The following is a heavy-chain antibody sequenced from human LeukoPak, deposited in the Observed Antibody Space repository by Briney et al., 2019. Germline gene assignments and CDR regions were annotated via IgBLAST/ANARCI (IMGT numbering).Heavy chain of an antibody. CDR2: ISHSGANT. J-gene: IGHJ4*02. Sequence: PGGSLSLSCAASGFTFIDSAMDWVRQAPGKGLEWVSLISHSGANTFYADSVKGRFTFSRDNSKNTMYLQMNSLRAEDTAVYYCAKDIEASIWGQGTLVTVSS. V-gene: IGHV3-23*01. D-gene: IGHD2-15*01. CDR1: GFTFIDSA. CDR3: AKDIEASI.